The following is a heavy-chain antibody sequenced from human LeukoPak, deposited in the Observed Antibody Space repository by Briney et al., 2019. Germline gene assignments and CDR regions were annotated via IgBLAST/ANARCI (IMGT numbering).Heavy chain of an antibody. CDR3: AREEMATIWSSNRNAFDI. CDR1: RDTFSSYT. CDR2: IIPILGIA. J-gene: IGHJ3*02. V-gene: IGHV1-69*10. D-gene: IGHD5-24*01. Sequence: ASVKVSCKDSRDTFSSYTLSWVRQAPGQRLEWRGRIIPILGIANYAQKFWGRVTITADKSTSTAYMELNSLRSEDTAVYYCAREEMATIWSSNRNAFDIWGQGTMVTVSS.